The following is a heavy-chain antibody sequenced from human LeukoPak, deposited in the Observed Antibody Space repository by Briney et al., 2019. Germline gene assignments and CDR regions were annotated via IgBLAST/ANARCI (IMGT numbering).Heavy chain of an antibody. J-gene: IGHJ4*02. Sequence: PGGSLRLSCAASGFTFSSYSMNWVRQAPGKGLEWLSYISSGSVTIYYADSVKGRFTISRDNAKNSLYLQMNSLRAEDTAVYYCARGVRDGSGSFDYWGQGTLVTVSS. CDR2: ISSGSVTI. D-gene: IGHD3-10*01. CDR3: ARGVRDGSGSFDY. CDR1: GFTFSSYS. V-gene: IGHV3-48*01.